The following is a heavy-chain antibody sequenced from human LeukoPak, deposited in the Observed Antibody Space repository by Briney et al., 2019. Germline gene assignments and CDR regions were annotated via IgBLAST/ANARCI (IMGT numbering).Heavy chain of an antibody. CDR1: GGSISSGGYY. CDR3: ARGYSDYVEGSYYYYYGMDV. J-gene: IGHJ6*02. Sequence: SATLSLTCTVSGGSISSGGYYWSWIRQPPGKGLEWIGEINHSGSTNYNPSLKSRVTISVDTSKNQFSLKLSSVTAADTAVYYCARGYSDYVEGSYYYYYGMDVWGQGTTVTVSS. CDR2: INHSGST. D-gene: IGHD4-11*01. V-gene: IGHV4-39*07.